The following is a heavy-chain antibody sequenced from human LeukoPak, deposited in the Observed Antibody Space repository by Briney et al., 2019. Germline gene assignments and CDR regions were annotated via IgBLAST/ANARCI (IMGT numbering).Heavy chain of an antibody. CDR2: ISAYNGNT. V-gene: IGHV1-18*01. Sequence: ASVKVSCKASGYTFTSYGISWVRQAPGQGLEWMGWISAYNGNTNYAQKLQGRVTMTTDTPTSTAYMELRSLRSDDTAVYYCARDIGDYVWGSYRSTYFDYWGQGTLVTVSS. CDR1: GYTFTSYG. J-gene: IGHJ4*02. D-gene: IGHD3-16*02. CDR3: ARDIGDYVWGSYRSTYFDY.